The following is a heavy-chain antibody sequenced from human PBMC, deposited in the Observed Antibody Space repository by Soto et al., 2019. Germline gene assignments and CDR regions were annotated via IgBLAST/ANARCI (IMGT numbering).Heavy chain of an antibody. CDR3: ARGEIAVAELYY. J-gene: IGHJ4*02. V-gene: IGHV4-34*01. D-gene: IGHD6-19*01. CDR2: INHSGST. CDR1: GGSFSGYY. Sequence: PSETLSLTCAVYGGSFSGYYWSWIRQPPGKGLEWIGEINHSGSTNYNPSLKSRVTISVDTSKNQFSLKLSSVTAADTAVYYCARGEIAVAELYYWGQGTLVTVSS.